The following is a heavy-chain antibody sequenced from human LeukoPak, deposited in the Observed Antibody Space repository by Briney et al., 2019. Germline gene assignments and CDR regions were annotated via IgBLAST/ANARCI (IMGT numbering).Heavy chain of an antibody. D-gene: IGHD3/OR15-3a*01. CDR1: GVSISSSNSY. CDR3: AGQTGSGLFILP. CDR2: IYYSGNT. J-gene: IGHJ4*02. V-gene: IGHV4-39*01. Sequence: PSETLSLTCTVSGVSISSSNSYWGWIRQPPGKGLEWIGSIYYSGNTYYNAPLKSQVSISIDTSKNQFSLRLTSVTAADTAVYYCAGQTGSGLFILPGGQGTLVTVSS.